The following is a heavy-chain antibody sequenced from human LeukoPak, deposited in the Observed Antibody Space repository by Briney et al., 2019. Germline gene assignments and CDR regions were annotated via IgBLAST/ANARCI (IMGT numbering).Heavy chain of an antibody. CDR1: GGPISSSNW. Sequence: KSSETLSLTCAVSGGPISSSNWWSWVRQPPGKELEWIGEIYHSGSTNYNPSLKSRVTISVDKSKNQFSLKLSSVTAADTAVYYCARDKVHIAVAGTYYYGMDVWGKGTTVTVSS. D-gene: IGHD6-19*01. CDR2: IYHSGST. V-gene: IGHV4-4*02. CDR3: ARDKVHIAVAGTYYYGMDV. J-gene: IGHJ6*04.